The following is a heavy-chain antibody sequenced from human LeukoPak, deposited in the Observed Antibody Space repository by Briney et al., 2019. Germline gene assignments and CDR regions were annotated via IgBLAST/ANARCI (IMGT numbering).Heavy chain of an antibody. V-gene: IGHV3-21*01. D-gene: IGHD1-26*01. CDR3: ARGPLRLSGSYSYSLDY. CDR1: GFTFSSYS. Sequence: PGGSLRLSCAASGFTFSSYSMNWVRQAPGKGLEWVSSISSSSSYIYYADSVKGRFTISRDNAKNSLYLQMNSLRAEDTAVYYCARGPLRLSGSYSYSLDYWGQGTLVTVSS. J-gene: IGHJ4*02. CDR2: ISSSSSYI.